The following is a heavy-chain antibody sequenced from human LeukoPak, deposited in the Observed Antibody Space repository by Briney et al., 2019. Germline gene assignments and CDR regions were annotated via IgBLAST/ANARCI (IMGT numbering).Heavy chain of an antibody. CDR1: GASISSDY. CDR2: IYDSGNT. V-gene: IGHV4-59*08. CDR3: AGRGRRYFRD. J-gene: IGHJ1*01. Sequence: SETLSLTCTVSGASISSDYWSWIRQSPGKGLEWIGYIYDSGNTDYSPSLKSRVSISMNTSKNQFSLNLSSVTDADTAVYYCAGRGRRYFRDWGQGTLVTVSS.